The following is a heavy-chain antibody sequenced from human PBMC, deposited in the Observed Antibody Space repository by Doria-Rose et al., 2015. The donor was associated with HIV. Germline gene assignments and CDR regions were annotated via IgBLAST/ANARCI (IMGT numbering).Heavy chain of an antibody. CDR1: GDYY. Sequence: GDYYWSWIRQPPGKGLEWIGYIYYSGSTYYNPSLKSRVTISVDTSKNQFSLKLSSVTAADTAVYYCAREGAARPLDYWGQGTLVTVSS. CDR2: IYYSGST. V-gene: IGHV4-30-4*08. CDR3: AREGAARPLDY. J-gene: IGHJ4*02. D-gene: IGHD6-6*01.